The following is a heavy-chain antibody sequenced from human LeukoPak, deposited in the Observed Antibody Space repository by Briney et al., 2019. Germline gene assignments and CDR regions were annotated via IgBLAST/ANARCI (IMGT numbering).Heavy chain of an antibody. V-gene: IGHV3-7*01. CDR1: GFTFSSYW. CDR2: IRQDGSQK. CDR3: ARSGGYYDSSGYI. Sequence: GGSLRLSCAASGFTFSSYWMSWVRQAPGKGLEWVATIRQDGSQKYYVDSVKGRFTISRDNAKNSLYLQMNSLRAEDTAVYYCARSGGYYDSSGYIWGQGTMVTVSS. J-gene: IGHJ3*02. D-gene: IGHD3-22*01.